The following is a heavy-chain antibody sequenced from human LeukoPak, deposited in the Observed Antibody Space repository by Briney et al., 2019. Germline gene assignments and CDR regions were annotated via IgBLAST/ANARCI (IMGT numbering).Heavy chain of an antibody. D-gene: IGHD3-10*01. CDR1: GFTFSSYA. V-gene: IGHV3-23*01. CDR2: ISGSGGST. Sequence: GESLRLSCAASGFTFSSYAMSWVRQAPGKGLEWVSSISGSGGSTYYADSVKGRFTISRDNSKNTLYLQMNSLRAEDTAVYYCAKSYGSGNYYRLFDYWGQGTLVTVSS. J-gene: IGHJ4*02. CDR3: AKSYGSGNYYRLFDY.